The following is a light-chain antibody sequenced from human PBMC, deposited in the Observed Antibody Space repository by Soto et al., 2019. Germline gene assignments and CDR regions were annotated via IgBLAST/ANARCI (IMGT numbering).Light chain of an antibody. V-gene: IGLV2-14*03. CDR1: SSDIGAYNF. J-gene: IGLJ2*01. CDR3: TSWTTSTTMI. CDR2: DVN. Sequence: QSALTEPPSVSGSPGRSITISCTGTSSDIGAYNFVSWYQQHPGKAPKLMLYDVNIRPSGVSNRFSGSKSGNTASLTISGLQAEDEADYYCTSWTTSTTMIFGGGTKVTVL.